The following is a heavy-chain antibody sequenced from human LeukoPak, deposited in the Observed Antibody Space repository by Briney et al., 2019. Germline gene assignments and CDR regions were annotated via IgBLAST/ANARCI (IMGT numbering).Heavy chain of an antibody. CDR1: GFTFSSYG. CDR3: AKLSDYGESVDY. V-gene: IGHV3-30*18. Sequence: PGGSLRLSCAASGFTFSSYGMHWVRQAPRKGLEWVAVISYDGSNKYYADSVKGRFTISRDNSKNTLYLQMNSLRAEDTAVYYCAKLSDYGESVDYWGQGTLVTVSS. CDR2: ISYDGSNK. J-gene: IGHJ4*02. D-gene: IGHD4-17*01.